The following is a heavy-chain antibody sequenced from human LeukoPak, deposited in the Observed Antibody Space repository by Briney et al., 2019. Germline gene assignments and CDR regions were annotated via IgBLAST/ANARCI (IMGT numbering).Heavy chain of an antibody. CDR3: ASGYGDRNYYYYYYMDV. CDR1: GGSISSSSYY. Sequence: PSETLSLTCTVSGGSISSSSYYWVWIRQSPGKGLEWIGTIFYSGTTYYNPSFTSRVTISVDTSKNQFSLKLSSVTAADAAVYYCASGYGDRNYYYYYYMDVWGKGTTVTVSS. D-gene: IGHD4-17*01. J-gene: IGHJ6*03. CDR2: IFYSGTT. V-gene: IGHV4-39*01.